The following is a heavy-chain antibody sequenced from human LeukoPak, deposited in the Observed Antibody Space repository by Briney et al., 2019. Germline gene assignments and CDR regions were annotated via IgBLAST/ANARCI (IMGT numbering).Heavy chain of an antibody. V-gene: IGHV5-51*01. CDR1: GYSFTSYW. CDR3: ARAPTAVETTLDY. CDR2: IYPDDSEI. Sequence: GESLQISCQGSGYSFTSYWIGWVRQMSGKGLEWIGIIYPDDSEIKYSPSFQGQVTISADKSINTAYLQWSGLRASDTAMYYCARAPTAVETTLDYWAQGTLVTVSS. D-gene: IGHD1-1*01. J-gene: IGHJ4*02.